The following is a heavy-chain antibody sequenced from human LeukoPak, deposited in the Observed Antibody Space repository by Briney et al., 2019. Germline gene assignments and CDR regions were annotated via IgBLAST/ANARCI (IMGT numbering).Heavy chain of an antibody. CDR3: AREGLSSLGDMAFDY. V-gene: IGHV3-48*03. Sequence: PGGSLRLSCAASGFTFSSYEMNWVRQAPGKGLEWVSYISSSGSPTYYADSVKGRFTISRDNAKNSLHLQMNSLRAEDTAVYYCAREGLSSLGDMAFDYWGQGTLVTVSS. D-gene: IGHD3-16*01. CDR1: GFTFSSYE. J-gene: IGHJ4*02. CDR2: ISSSGSPT.